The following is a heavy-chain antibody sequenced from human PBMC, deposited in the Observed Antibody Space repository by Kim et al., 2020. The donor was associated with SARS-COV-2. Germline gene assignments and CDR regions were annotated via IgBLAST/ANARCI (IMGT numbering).Heavy chain of an antibody. Sequence: GGSLRLSCAASGFTFSSYGMHWVRQAPGKGLEWVAVISHDGSNKYYADSVKGRFTISRDNSKNTRHLQMNSQRAEDTAVYYCARELLELVYYYYGMDVWGQGTTVSVSS. V-gene: IGHV3-30*03. CDR1: GFTFSSYG. J-gene: IGHJ6*02. CDR2: ISHDGSNK. D-gene: IGHD1-26*01. CDR3: ARELLELVYYYYGMDV.